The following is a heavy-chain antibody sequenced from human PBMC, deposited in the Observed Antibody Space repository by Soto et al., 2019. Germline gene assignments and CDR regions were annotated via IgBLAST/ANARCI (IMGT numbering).Heavy chain of an antibody. J-gene: IGHJ4*02. V-gene: IGHV3-33*01. Sequence: QVQLVESGGGVVQPGRSLRLSCAASGFTFSSYGMHWVRQAPGKGLEWVAVIWYDGSNKYYADSVKGRFTISRDNCKYTXXLQMNSLRAEDTAVYYCAREDDILTGYYKSGVFDYWGQGTLVTVSS. CDR1: GFTFSSYG. CDR3: AREDDILTGYYKSGVFDY. D-gene: IGHD3-9*01. CDR2: IWYDGSNK.